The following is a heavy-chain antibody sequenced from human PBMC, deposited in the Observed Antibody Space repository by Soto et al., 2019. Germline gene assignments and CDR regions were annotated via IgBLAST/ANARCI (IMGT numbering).Heavy chain of an antibody. D-gene: IGHD3-16*02. Sequence: SQTLSLTCVISGDSVSSNSAAWNWIRQSPSRGLEWLGRTYYRSKWYNDYAVSVKSRITINPDTSKNQFSLQLNSVTPEDTAVYYCAKSARLGELSLYIFDYWGQGTLVTVSS. CDR3: AKSARLGELSLYIFDY. J-gene: IGHJ4*02. CDR1: GDSVSSNSAA. V-gene: IGHV6-1*01. CDR2: TYYRSKWYN.